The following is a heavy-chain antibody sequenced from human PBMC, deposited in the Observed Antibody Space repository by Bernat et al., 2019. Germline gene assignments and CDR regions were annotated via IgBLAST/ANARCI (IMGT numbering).Heavy chain of an antibody. CDR3: VKAQIPYDTVTTWGYFDY. D-gene: IGHD4-11*01. Sequence: EVQLVESGGGLVQPAGSLRLSCSASGFTFSSYAMHWDRQAPGKGLEYVSAISSNGGSTNYAESVKGRFTISRDNSKNTLYLQMSSLRAEDTAVYYCVKAQIPYDTVTTWGYFDYWGQGTLVTVSS. CDR1: GFTFSSYA. CDR2: ISSNGGST. J-gene: IGHJ4*02. V-gene: IGHV3-64D*06.